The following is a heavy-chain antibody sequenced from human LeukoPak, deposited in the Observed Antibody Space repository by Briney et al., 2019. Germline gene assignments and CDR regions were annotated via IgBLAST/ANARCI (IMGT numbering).Heavy chain of an antibody. J-gene: IGHJ3*02. V-gene: IGHV1-69*05. D-gene: IGHD2-2*01. CDR2: IIPIFGTA. CDR3: ARPYCSSTSCYPLESDKDAFDI. CDR1: GGTFSSYA. Sequence: EASVKVSCKASGGTFSSYAISWVRQAPGQGLEWMGGIIPIFGTANYAQKFQGRVTITTDESTSTAYMELSSLRSEDTAVYYCARPYCSSTSCYPLESDKDAFDIWGQGTMVTVSS.